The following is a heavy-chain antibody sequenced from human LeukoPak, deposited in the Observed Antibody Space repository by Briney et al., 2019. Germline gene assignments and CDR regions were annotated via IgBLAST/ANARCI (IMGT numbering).Heavy chain of an antibody. J-gene: IGHJ4*02. D-gene: IGHD2-15*01. Sequence: GGSLRLSCAASGFTVSSNYMSWVRQAPGKGLEWVAVIWYDGSNKYYADSVKGRFTISRDNSKNTLYLQMNSLRAEDTAVYYCARDGGSALLWGQGTLVTVSS. CDR2: IWYDGSNK. CDR1: GFTVSSNY. V-gene: IGHV3-33*08. CDR3: ARDGGSALL.